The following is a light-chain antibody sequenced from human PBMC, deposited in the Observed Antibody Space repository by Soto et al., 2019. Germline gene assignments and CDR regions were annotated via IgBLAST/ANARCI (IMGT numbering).Light chain of an antibody. CDR2: TAS. V-gene: IGKV1-12*02. CDR1: QGISSW. Sequence: DIQMTQSPSSVSASVGDRVTITCRASQGISSWLDWYQQKPGKAPKLLIYTASSLKSGVPSRFSGSGSGTDFTPPISSLQPEDLASYYCQQANSFPFITFGQGTRLEIK. J-gene: IGKJ5*01. CDR3: QQANSFPFIT.